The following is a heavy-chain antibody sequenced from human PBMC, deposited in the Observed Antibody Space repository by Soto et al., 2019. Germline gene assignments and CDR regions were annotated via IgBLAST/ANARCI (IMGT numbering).Heavy chain of an antibody. CDR3: AVSPKAVAPRGYFQH. CDR1: GGTFSSYA. CDR2: IIPIFGTA. D-gene: IGHD1-26*01. Sequence: QVQLVQSGAEVKKPGSSVKVSCKASGGTFSSYAISWVRQAPGQGLEWMGGIIPIFGTANYAQKFQGRVTITADESTSTAYRELSSLRSEDTAVYYCAVSPKAVAPRGYFQHWGQGTLVTVSS. J-gene: IGHJ1*01. V-gene: IGHV1-69*12.